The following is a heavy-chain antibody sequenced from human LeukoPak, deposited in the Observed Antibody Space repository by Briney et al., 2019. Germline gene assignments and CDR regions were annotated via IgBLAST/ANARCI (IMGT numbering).Heavy chain of an antibody. CDR3: AKDTPHDYGDYGYFDY. J-gene: IGHJ4*02. D-gene: IGHD4-17*01. Sequence: GGSLRLSCAASGFTFSSYAMSWVRQAPGKGLEWVSTISGSGGSTYYADSVKGRFTISRDNSKNTLYLQMNSLGAEDTAVYYCAKDTPHDYGDYGYFDYWGQGTLVTVSS. CDR1: GFTFSSYA. CDR2: ISGSGGST. V-gene: IGHV3-23*01.